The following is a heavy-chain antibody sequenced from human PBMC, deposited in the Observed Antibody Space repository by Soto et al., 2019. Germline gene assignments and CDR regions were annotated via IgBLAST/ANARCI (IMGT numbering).Heavy chain of an antibody. V-gene: IGHV3-7*01. Sequence: GGSLRLSCAASGFTFRNFWMTWVRQAPGKGLEWVANIKQDGSEKYYVDSVRGRFTISRDNAKNSLYLQMNSLRAEDTAVYYCAIGEYQLSIDSWGQGTLVTVSS. CDR1: GFTFRNFW. D-gene: IGHD2-2*01. CDR3: AIGEYQLSIDS. CDR2: IKQDGSEK. J-gene: IGHJ4*02.